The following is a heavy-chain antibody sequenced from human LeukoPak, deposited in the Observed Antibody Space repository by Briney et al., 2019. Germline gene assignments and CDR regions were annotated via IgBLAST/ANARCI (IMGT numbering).Heavy chain of an antibody. V-gene: IGHV1-2*02. CDR2: INPNSGAS. Sequence: ASVKVSCKTSGYPFSDYYTHWVRQAAGQGLEGMGWINPNSGASNYAQKFQGRVTMTRDTSISTAFMELSRLTSGDTAMYFCVRSVPLRSIKSRIDHWGQGTLVTVSS. CDR3: VRSVPLRSIKSRIDH. CDR1: GYPFSDYY. J-gene: IGHJ4*02.